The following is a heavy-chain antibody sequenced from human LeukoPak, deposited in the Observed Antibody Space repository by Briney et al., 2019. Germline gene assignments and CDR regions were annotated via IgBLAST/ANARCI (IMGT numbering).Heavy chain of an antibody. CDR3: ARSARYSNDF. Sequence: GGSLRLSCVASGFAFSSYWTSWVRQAPGKGLEWVANIKEDGSDKYYVDSVKGRFRISRDNAKNSLYLQMNSLGAEDTAVYYCARSARYSNDFWGQGTLVTVSS. CDR1: GFAFSSYW. D-gene: IGHD5-12*01. J-gene: IGHJ4*02. CDR2: IKEDGSDK. V-gene: IGHV3-7*04.